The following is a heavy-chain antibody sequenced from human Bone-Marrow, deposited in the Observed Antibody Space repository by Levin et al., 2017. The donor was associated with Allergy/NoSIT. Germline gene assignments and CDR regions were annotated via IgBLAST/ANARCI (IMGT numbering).Heavy chain of an antibody. J-gene: IGHJ6*02. CDR3: AKDPCSSATCYGSYYYFDGFDV. V-gene: IGHV3-30*02. D-gene: IGHD2-2*01. CDR2: ISYDGRNA. CDR1: GFTFVKYG. Sequence: GGSLRLSCAASGFTFVKYGMHWVRQRPGKGLEWVAYISYDGRNAYYAESVRGRFGISRDNLKDRLFLELNSLRADDTAVYFCAKDPCSSATCYGSYYYFDGFDVWGRGTTVTVSS.